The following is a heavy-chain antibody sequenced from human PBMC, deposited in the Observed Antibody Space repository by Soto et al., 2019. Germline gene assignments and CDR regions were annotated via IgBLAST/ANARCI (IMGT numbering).Heavy chain of an antibody. J-gene: IGHJ4*02. CDR2: ISAYNGNT. V-gene: IGHV1-18*04. CDR3: AREGPSSSGSYYGADY. D-gene: IGHD1-26*01. Sequence: ASVKVSCKASGYTFTSYGISWVRQAPGQGLEWIGWISAYNGNTNYAQKLQGRVTMTTDTSTSTAYMELRSLRSDDTAVYYCAREGPSSSGSYYGADYWGQGTLVTVSS. CDR1: GYTFTSYG.